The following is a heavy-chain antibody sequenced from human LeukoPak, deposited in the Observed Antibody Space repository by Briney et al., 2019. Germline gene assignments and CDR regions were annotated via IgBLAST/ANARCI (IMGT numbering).Heavy chain of an antibody. Sequence: GGSLRLSCAASGFTFSSYAMSWVRQAPGKGLEWVSAISGSGGSTYYADSVKGRFTISRDNSKNTLYPQMNSLRVEDTAVYYCAKGHTDYGTGFDLWGQGTLVRVSS. CDR1: GFTFSSYA. D-gene: IGHD4-17*01. V-gene: IGHV3-23*01. CDR3: AKGHTDYGTGFDL. J-gene: IGHJ4*02. CDR2: ISGSGGST.